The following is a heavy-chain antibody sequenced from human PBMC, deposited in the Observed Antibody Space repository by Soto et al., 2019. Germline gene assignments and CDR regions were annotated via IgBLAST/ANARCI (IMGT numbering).Heavy chain of an antibody. CDR3: ARVGPPLTGIIRGYFQH. Sequence: SETLSLTCAAYGGSFSGYYWSWIRQPPGKGLEWIGEINHSGSTNYNPSLKSRVTISVDTSKNQFSLKLSSVTAADTAVYYCARVGPPLTGIIRGYFQHWGQGTLVTVSS. CDR2: INHSGST. D-gene: IGHD2-21*02. V-gene: IGHV4-34*01. J-gene: IGHJ1*01. CDR1: GGSFSGYY.